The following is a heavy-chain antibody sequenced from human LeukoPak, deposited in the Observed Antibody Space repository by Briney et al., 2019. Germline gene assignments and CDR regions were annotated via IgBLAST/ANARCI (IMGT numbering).Heavy chain of an antibody. CDR1: GSSISSGGYY. CDR3: ARGLMVRGVIMPYFLDY. Sequence: SQTLSLTCTVSGSSISSGGYYWIWIRQHSGKGLEWIGYIYYSGSTYYNPSLKSRVTISVDTSKNQFSLKLSSVTAADTAVYYCARGLMVRGVIMPYFLDYWGQGTLVTVSS. J-gene: IGHJ4*02. V-gene: IGHV4-31*03. CDR2: IYYSGST. D-gene: IGHD3-10*01.